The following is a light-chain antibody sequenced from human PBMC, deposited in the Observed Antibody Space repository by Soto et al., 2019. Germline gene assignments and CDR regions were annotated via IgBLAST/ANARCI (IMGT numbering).Light chain of an antibody. CDR3: CSYAGSSTFYV. V-gene: IGLV2-23*02. CDR1: SSDVGNYNL. J-gene: IGLJ1*01. Sequence: QSVLTQPASVSGSPGQSITISCTGTSSDVGNYNLVSWYQQHPGKAPKLMIYEVNKRPSGVSNRFSGSKSGNTASLTISGLQAEDEADYYCCSYAGSSTFYVFGTGTKVT. CDR2: EVN.